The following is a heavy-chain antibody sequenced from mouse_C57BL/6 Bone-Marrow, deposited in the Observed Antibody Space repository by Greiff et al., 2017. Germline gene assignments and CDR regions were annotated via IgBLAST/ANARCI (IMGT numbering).Heavy chain of an antibody. J-gene: IGHJ4*01. CDR3: ARSYGSSYYAMDY. CDR1: GYTFTDYY. CDR2: INPNNGGT. V-gene: IGHV1-26*01. D-gene: IGHD1-1*01. Sequence: VQLQQSGPELVKPGASVKISCKASGYTFTDYYMNWVKQSHGKSLEWIGDINPNNGGTSYNQKFKGKATLTVDKSSSTAYMELRSLTSEDSAVYYCARSYGSSYYAMDYWGQGTSVTVSS.